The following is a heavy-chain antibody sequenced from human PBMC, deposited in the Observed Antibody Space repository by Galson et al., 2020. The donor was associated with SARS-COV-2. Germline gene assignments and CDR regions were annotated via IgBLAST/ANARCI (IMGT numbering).Heavy chain of an antibody. J-gene: IGHJ4*02. V-gene: IGHV3-9*01. D-gene: IGHD3-10*01. CDR2: ISWNSGSI. Sequence: GISWNSGSIGYADSVKGRFTISRDNAKNSLYLQMNSLRAEDTALYYCAKIAGDYYGSGSPGDYWGQGTLVTVSS. CDR3: AKIAGDYYGSGSPGDY.